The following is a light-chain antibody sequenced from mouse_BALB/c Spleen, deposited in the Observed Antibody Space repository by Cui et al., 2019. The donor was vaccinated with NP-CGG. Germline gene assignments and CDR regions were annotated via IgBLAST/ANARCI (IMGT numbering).Light chain of an antibody. J-gene: IGLJ1*01. Sequence: QAVVTQESALTTSPGETVTLTCRSSTGAVTTSNYANWVQEKPDDLFTGLIGGTKNRAPGVPARFSGSLIGDKAALTITGAQTEDEAIYFCALWYSNHWVFAGGTKVTVL. CDR3: ALWYSNHWV. V-gene: IGLV1*01. CDR1: TGAVTTSNY. CDR2: GTK.